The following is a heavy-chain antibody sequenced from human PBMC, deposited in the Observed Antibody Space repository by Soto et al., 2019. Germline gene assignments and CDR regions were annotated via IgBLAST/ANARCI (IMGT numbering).Heavy chain of an antibody. Sequence: QVPLVESGGGVVQPGRSLRLSCAASGFTFSSYGMHWVRQAPGKGLEWVAAISYDGSDKYYADSVKGRFTISRDNSKNALYLQMNSLRAEDTAVYYCAKETYSGPLDYWGQGTLVTVSS. V-gene: IGHV3-30*18. J-gene: IGHJ4*02. D-gene: IGHD2-15*01. CDR1: GFTFSSYG. CDR3: AKETYSGPLDY. CDR2: ISYDGSDK.